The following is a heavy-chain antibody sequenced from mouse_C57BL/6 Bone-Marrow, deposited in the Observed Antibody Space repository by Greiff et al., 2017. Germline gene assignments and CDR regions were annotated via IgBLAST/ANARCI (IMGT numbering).Heavy chain of an antibody. CDR3: ARRRRFYAMDY. J-gene: IGHJ4*01. Sequence: QVQLQQPGAELVKPGASVKMSCKASGYTFTSYWIIWVKQRPGQGLEWIGDIYPGSGSTNYNEKFKSKATLTVDTSSSTAYMQLSSLTSEDSAVYYCARRRRFYAMDYWGQGTSVTVSS. CDR1: GYTFTSYW. CDR2: IYPGSGST. V-gene: IGHV1-55*01.